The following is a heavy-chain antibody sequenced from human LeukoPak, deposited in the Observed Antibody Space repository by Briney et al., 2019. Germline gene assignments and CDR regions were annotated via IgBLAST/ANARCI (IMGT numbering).Heavy chain of an antibody. J-gene: IGHJ6*03. D-gene: IGHD6-13*01. CDR1: GGSISSYY. CDR2: IYTSGST. V-gene: IGHV4-4*07. Sequence: SETLSLTCTVSGGSISSYYWSWIRQPAGKGLEWIGRIYTSGSTNYNPSLKSRVTMSLDTSKNQFSLKLSSVTAADTAVYYCARVLAAAGTGFYYYYYMDVWGKGTTVTVSS. CDR3: ARVLAAAGTGFYYYYYMDV.